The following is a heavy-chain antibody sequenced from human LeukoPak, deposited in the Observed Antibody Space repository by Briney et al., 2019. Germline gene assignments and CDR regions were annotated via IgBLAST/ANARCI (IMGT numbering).Heavy chain of an antibody. Sequence: GAPVKVSCKPSGYTFNTYGITWVRQAPGQGLEWMGWISPYNGNTNYAQKFQGRVTLTTDTSTSTAYMELRSLRSDDTAVYYCARGPHERSGYPDDWGQGTLVIVSS. CDR3: ARGPHERSGYPDD. D-gene: IGHD3-22*01. J-gene: IGHJ4*02. CDR1: GYTFNTYG. CDR2: ISPYNGNT. V-gene: IGHV1-18*01.